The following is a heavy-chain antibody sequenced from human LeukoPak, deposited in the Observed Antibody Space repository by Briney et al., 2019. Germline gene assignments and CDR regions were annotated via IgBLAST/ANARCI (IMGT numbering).Heavy chain of an antibody. CDR1: GFTFSSYW. V-gene: IGHV3-7*01. Sequence: GGSLRLSCAASGFTFSSYWMSWVRQAPGKGLEWVANIKQDGSEKYYVDSVKGRFTISRDNAKNSLYLQMNSLRAEDTAVYYCARGRAAAAGTGLGYWGQGTLVTVSS. D-gene: IGHD6-13*01. J-gene: IGHJ4*02. CDR3: ARGRAAAAGTGLGY. CDR2: IKQDGSEK.